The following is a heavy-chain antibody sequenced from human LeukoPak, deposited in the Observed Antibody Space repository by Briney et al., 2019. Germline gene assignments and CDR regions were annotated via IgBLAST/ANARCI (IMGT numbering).Heavy chain of an antibody. D-gene: IGHD3-22*01. CDR3: ASHQYYYDSSGYYYDYYYGMDV. CDR2: INAGDGDT. J-gene: IGHJ6*02. Sequence: ASVKVSCKASGYTFTNYAMHWVRQAPGQSLEWMGWINAGDGDTKYSQKFQGRVTITRDTSASTAYMELSSLRSEDTAVYYCASHQYYYDSSGYYYDYYYGMDVWGQGTTVTVSS. CDR1: GYTFTNYA. V-gene: IGHV1-3*01.